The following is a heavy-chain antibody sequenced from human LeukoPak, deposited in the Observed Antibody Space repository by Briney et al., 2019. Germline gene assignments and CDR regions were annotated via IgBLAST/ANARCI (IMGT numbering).Heavy chain of an antibody. V-gene: IGHV3-49*04. D-gene: IGHD4/OR15-4a*01. J-gene: IGHJ5*02. CDR3: ARAPYSNYVNLDR. CDR2: IRSKAGGGTT. Sequence: GGSLRLSCTPSGFTFCDYAVSWVRQAPGGGLEWGGFIRSKAGGGTTTYAATVRGTFPISRDNSSCISYLKMNTPDAEDTAMYYCARAPYSNYVNLDRWGQGTLVIVSS. CDR1: GFTFCDYA.